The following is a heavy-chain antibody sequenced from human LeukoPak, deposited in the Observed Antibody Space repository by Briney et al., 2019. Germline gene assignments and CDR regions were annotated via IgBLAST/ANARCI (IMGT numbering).Heavy chain of an antibody. CDR2: IYSGGST. D-gene: IGHD6-13*01. J-gene: IGHJ4*02. Sequence: GGSLGLSCAASGFTVSSNYMSWVRQAPGKGLEWVSVIYSGGSTYYADSVKGRFTISRDNSKNTLYLQMNSLRAEDTAVYYCAGWSSSWYPFDYWGQGTLVTVSS. CDR3: AGWSSSWYPFDY. V-gene: IGHV3-66*02. CDR1: GFTVSSNY.